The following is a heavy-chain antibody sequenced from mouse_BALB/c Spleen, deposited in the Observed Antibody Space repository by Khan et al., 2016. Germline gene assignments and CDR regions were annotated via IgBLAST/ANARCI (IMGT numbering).Heavy chain of an antibody. Sequence: QIQLVQSGPELKKPGETVKISCKASGYTFTNYGMNWVKQAPGKGLKWMGWINTYTGEPTYADDFKGRFAFSLETSASTAYLQINNLKSEDTATXFCARSYDYDVYAMDYWGQGTSVTVSS. CDR3: ARSYDYDVYAMDY. V-gene: IGHV9-3-1*01. CDR2: INTYTGEP. CDR1: GYTFTNYG. J-gene: IGHJ4*01. D-gene: IGHD2-4*01.